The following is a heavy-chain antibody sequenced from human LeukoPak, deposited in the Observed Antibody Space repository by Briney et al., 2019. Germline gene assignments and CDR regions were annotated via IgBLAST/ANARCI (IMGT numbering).Heavy chain of an antibody. D-gene: IGHD3-22*01. V-gene: IGHV4-34*01. CDR2: INHSGST. CDR1: GGSFSGYY. CDR3: ARRAYYYDSSGYGTLIDY. Sequence: PSETLSLTCAVYGGSFSGYYWSWIRQPPGKGLEWIGEINHSGSTNNNPSLKSRVTISVDTSKNQFSLKLSSVTAADTAVYYCARRAYYYDSSGYGTLIDYWGQGTLVTVSS. J-gene: IGHJ4*02.